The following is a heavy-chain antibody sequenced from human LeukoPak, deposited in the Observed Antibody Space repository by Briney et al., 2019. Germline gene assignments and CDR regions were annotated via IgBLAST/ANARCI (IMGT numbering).Heavy chain of an antibody. Sequence: PSETLSLTCTVSGGSISSYYWSWIRQPAGKGLEWIGRIYTSGSTNYNPSLKSRVTMSVDTSKNQFSLKLSSVTAADTAVYYCAREHGSTYYYYYGMDVWGQGTTVAVSS. D-gene: IGHD3-10*01. J-gene: IGHJ6*02. CDR3: AREHGSTYYYYYGMDV. CDR2: IYTSGST. CDR1: GGSISSYY. V-gene: IGHV4-4*07.